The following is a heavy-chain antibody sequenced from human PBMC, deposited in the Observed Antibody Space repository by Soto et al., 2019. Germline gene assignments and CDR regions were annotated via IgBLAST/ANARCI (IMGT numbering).Heavy chain of an antibody. CDR3: ARRGGLNAFDN. CDR2: IYSGGST. Sequence: GGSLRLSCAASGFTVSSNYMSWVRQAPGKGLEWVSVIYSGGSTYYADAVKGRFTISRDNSKNTLYLQMNSLRAEDTAVYYCARRGGLNAFDNWGQGTMVTVSS. J-gene: IGHJ3*02. V-gene: IGHV3-66*04. CDR1: GFTVSSNY. D-gene: IGHD6-25*01.